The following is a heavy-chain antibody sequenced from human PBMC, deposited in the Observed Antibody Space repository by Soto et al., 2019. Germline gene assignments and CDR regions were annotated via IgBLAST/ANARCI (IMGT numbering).Heavy chain of an antibody. CDR3: AKDSYYYDSSGYPRN. CDR2: ISYDGSNK. Sequence: VQLVESGGGVVQPGRSLRLSCAASGFTFSSYGMHWVRQAPGKGLEWVAVISYDGSNKYYADSVKGRFTISRDNSKNTLYLQMNSLRAEDTAVYYCAKDSYYYDSSGYPRNWGQGTLVTVSS. D-gene: IGHD3-22*01. J-gene: IGHJ4*02. CDR1: GFTFSSYG. V-gene: IGHV3-30*18.